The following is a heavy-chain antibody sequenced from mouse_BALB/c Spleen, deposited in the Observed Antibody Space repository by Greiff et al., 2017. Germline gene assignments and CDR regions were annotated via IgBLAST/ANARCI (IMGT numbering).Heavy chain of an antibody. J-gene: IGHJ4*01. CDR2: ISYDGSN. V-gene: IGHV3-6*02. CDR3: ARDQHYGPMDY. D-gene: IGHD1-1*02. Sequence: EVQVVESGPGLVKPSQSLSLTCSVTGYSITSGYYWNWLRQFPGNKLEWMGYISYDGSNNYNPSLKNRISITRDTSKNQFFLKLNSVTTEDTATYYCARDQHYGPMDYWGQGTSVTVSS. CDR1: GYSITSGYY.